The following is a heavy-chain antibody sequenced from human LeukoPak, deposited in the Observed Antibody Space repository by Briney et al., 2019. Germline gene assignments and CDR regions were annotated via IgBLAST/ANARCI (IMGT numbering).Heavy chain of an antibody. Sequence: GGSLGLSCAASGFTFSSYSMNWVRQAPGKGLEWVSSISSSSSYIYYADSVKGRFTISRDNAKNSLYLQMNSLRAEDTAVYYCARDIDYYGSGSYYRGFDYWGQGTLVTVSP. V-gene: IGHV3-21*01. D-gene: IGHD3-10*01. CDR2: ISSSSSYI. CDR1: GFTFSSYS. J-gene: IGHJ4*02. CDR3: ARDIDYYGSGSYYRGFDY.